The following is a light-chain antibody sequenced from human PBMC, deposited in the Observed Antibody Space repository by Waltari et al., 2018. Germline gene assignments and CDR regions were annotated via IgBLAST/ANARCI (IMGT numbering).Light chain of an antibody. Sequence: SALTQPASVSGSPGQSITISCSGTDSDVGAYDFVSWYQQHPGKAPHLIIYEVSNRPSGISNRFSASKSGNTASLTISGLQAEDEADYYCSSYTTSSAPGAFGTGTRVTVL. CDR2: EVS. CDR3: SSYTTSSAPGA. V-gene: IGLV2-14*01. CDR1: DSDVGAYDF. J-gene: IGLJ1*01.